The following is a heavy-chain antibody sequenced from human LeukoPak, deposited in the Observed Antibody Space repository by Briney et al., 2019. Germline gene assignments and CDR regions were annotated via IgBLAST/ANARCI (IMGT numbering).Heavy chain of an antibody. CDR1: GYTFTSCG. V-gene: IGHV1-18*01. CDR3: ARVGGDTDPYYSDY. J-gene: IGHJ4*02. Sequence: ASVKVSCKASGYTFTSCGISWVRQAPGQGLEWMGWISAYNGNTNYAQKLQGRVTMTTDTSTSTAYMELRSLRSDDTAVYYCARVGGDTDPYYSDYWGQGTLVTVSS. CDR2: ISAYNGNT. D-gene: IGHD5-18*01.